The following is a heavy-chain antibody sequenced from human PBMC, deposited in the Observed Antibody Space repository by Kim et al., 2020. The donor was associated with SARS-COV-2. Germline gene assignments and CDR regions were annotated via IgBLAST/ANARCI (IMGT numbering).Heavy chain of an antibody. CDR1: GFTFSDYY. Sequence: GGSLRLSCAASGFTFSDYYMSWIRQAPGKELEWISYISSSSSYTNYADSVKGRFTISRDNSKNSLYLRMNSLRADDTAVYYCVKMRAEVGYYFDYWGRGTLVSVSS. V-gene: IGHV3-11*03. D-gene: IGHD2-2*03. CDR3: VKMRAEVGYYFDY. J-gene: IGHJ4*02. CDR2: ISSSSSYT.